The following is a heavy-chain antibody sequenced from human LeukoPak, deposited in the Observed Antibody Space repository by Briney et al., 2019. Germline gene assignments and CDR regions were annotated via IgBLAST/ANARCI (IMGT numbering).Heavy chain of an antibody. V-gene: IGHV3-7*01. J-gene: IGHJ6*02. Sequence: GGSLTLSCTASGGSFSAYCMTWVRQAPGTGLELVANINPAGSETYYVDPVKGRFSISRDNAKNLGYLQMHSLRAEDTAVYHCARLGYVAALDVWGQGTPV. D-gene: IGHD6-6*01. CDR3: ARLGYVAALDV. CDR2: INPAGSET. CDR1: GGSFSAYC.